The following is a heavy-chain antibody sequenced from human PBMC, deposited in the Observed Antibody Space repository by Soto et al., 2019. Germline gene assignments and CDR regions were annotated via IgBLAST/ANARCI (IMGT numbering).Heavy chain of an antibody. CDR1: GFTFDDYA. CDR2: ISWNSGNN. CDR3: AKEAGLVRFFDWLSNGLDV. V-gene: IGHV3-9*01. D-gene: IGHD3-9*01. J-gene: IGHJ6*02. Sequence: EVQLVESGGDLVQPGRSLRLSCEASGFTFDDYAMHWVRQAPGKGLEWVSGISWNSGNNGYEDSVKGRFTISRDNAKNFLYLEMNSLRAEDTALYYCAKEAGLVRFFDWLSNGLDVWGQGTAVTVS.